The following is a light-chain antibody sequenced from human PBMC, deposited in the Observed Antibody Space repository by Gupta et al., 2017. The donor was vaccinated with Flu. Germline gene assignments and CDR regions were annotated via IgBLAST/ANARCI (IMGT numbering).Light chain of an antibody. V-gene: IGKV3-15*01. CDR3: QQYNNWPLT. Sequence: GERATLSCRASQSVSSNLAWYQQKPGQAPRLLIYGASTRATGIPARFSGSGSVTEFTLTISSLQSEDFAVYYCQQYNNWPLTFGGGTKVEIK. CDR2: GAS. CDR1: QSVSSN. J-gene: IGKJ4*01.